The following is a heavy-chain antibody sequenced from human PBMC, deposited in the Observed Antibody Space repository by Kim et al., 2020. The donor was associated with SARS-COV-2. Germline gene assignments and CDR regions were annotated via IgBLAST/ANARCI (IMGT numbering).Heavy chain of an antibody. Sequence: AQKFQGRVTMTRDTSISTAYMELSGLRSDDTAVYYCARSYYDFWSGYYYSYWGQGTLVTVSS. CDR3: ARSYYDFWSGYYYSY. J-gene: IGHJ4*02. D-gene: IGHD3-3*01. V-gene: IGHV1-2*02.